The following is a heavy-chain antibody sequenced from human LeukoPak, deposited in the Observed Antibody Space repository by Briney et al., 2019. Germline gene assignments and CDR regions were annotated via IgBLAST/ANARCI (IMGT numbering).Heavy chain of an antibody. J-gene: IGHJ4*02. CDR1: GGTFSSYA. Sequence: GASVKVSCKASGGTFSSYAISWVRQAPGQGLEWMGRIIPILGIANYAQKFQGRVTITADKSASTAYMELSSLRSEDTAVYYCARERLHYYDSSGEPLDYWGQGTLVTVSS. V-gene: IGHV1-69*04. CDR3: ARERLHYYDSSGEPLDY. D-gene: IGHD3-22*01. CDR2: IIPILGIA.